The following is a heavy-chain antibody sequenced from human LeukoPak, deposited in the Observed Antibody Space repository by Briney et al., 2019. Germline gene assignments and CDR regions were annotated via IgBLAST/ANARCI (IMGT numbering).Heavy chain of an antibody. CDR3: ARAGFSSGWYVDY. CDR2: IKQDGSEK. V-gene: IGHV3-7*01. D-gene: IGHD6-19*01. CDR1: GFTFSSYW. J-gene: IGHJ4*02. Sequence: GGALRLSCAASGFTFSSYWMSWVRQAPGKGLEWVANIKQDGSEKYYVDSVKRRFTISRDNAKNTLYLQMNSRRAEDTVVYYCARAGFSSGWYVDYWGQGTLVTVSS.